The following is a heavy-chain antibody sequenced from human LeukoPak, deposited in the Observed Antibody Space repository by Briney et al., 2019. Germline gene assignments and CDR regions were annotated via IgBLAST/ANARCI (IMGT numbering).Heavy chain of an antibody. Sequence: ASVKVSCKASGYTFTSYGISWVRQAPGQGLEWMGWISAYNGNTNYAQKLQGRVTITADESTSTAYMELSSLRSEDTAVYYCARGGPYSGSYPLTVDAFDIWGQGTMVTVSS. J-gene: IGHJ3*02. D-gene: IGHD1-26*01. V-gene: IGHV1-18*01. CDR2: ISAYNGNT. CDR1: GYTFTSYG. CDR3: ARGGPYSGSYPLTVDAFDI.